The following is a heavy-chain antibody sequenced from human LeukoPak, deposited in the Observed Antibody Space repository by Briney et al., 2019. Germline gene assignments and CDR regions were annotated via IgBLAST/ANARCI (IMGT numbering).Heavy chain of an antibody. CDR3: AQGSGRVTIFGVLIPLDS. D-gene: IGHD3-3*01. V-gene: IGHV3-30*02. Sequence: GGSLRLSCAASGFSFSNYGMHWVRQAPGKGLEWVAFVRYDGGGRYYADSVKGRLTISRDNSKNTLYLEMNSLRPEDTAIYYCAQGSGRVTIFGVLIPLDSWGQGTLVTVSS. CDR1: GFSFSNYG. J-gene: IGHJ4*02. CDR2: VRYDGGGR.